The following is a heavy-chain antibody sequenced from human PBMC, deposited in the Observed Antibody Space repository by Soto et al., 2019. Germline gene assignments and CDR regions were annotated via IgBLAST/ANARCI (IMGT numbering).Heavy chain of an antibody. CDR3: AKGLDTGWYFFDH. Sequence: GGSLRLSCAASGFTVSSKYMSWVRQAPGKGLEWVSLIQTGGGTYYADSVKGRFTISRDNSKKTLYLQMNSLRAEDTAVYYCAKGLDTGWYFFDHWGQGTPVTVSS. CDR1: GFTVSSKY. D-gene: IGHD6-19*01. CDR2: IQTGGGT. V-gene: IGHV3-66*01. J-gene: IGHJ4*02.